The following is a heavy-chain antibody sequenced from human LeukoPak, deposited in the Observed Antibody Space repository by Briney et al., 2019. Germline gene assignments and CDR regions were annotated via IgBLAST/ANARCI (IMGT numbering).Heavy chain of an antibody. J-gene: IGHJ4*02. CDR2: IYSGGTT. V-gene: IGHV3-53*01. CDR3: ARDYSGYSGYD. Sequence: GGSLRLSCAASGFTFSSTYMNWVRQAPGKGLEWVSVIYSGGTTFYADSVKGRFTISRDNSKNTLYLQMNSLRADDTAVYYCARDYSGYSGYDWGQGTLVTVSS. CDR1: GFTFSSTY. D-gene: IGHD5-12*01.